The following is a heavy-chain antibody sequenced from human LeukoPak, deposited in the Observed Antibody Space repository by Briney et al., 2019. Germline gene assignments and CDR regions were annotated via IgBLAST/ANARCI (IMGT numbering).Heavy chain of an antibody. CDR2: ISPDSNTK. J-gene: IGHJ3*02. D-gene: IGHD4-23*01. CDR1: GFTISDYY. CDR3: ARHDYGGSRVIFDI. Sequence: GGSLRLSCAASGFTISDYYMSWIRQAPGKGLEWVSYISPDSNTKRYADSVKGRFTFSRDNAKNSLYLQMNSLGSDDTALYYCARHDYGGSRVIFDICGQGTMVTVSS. V-gene: IGHV3-11*04.